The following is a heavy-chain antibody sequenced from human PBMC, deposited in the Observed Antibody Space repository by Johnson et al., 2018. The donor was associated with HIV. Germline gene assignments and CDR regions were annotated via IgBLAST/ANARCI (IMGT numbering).Heavy chain of an antibody. CDR1: GFTFDDYA. V-gene: IGHV3-9*03. CDR3: ARDGPRRDAYDI. Sequence: VQLVESGGGLVQPGRSLRLSCAASGFTFDDYAMHWVRQAPGKGLEWVSGISCNSGSIGYADSVKGRFTISRDNAKNSLHLQINGLRAEDMAVYYCARDGPRRDAYDIWGQGTVVTVSS. J-gene: IGHJ3*02. CDR2: ISCNSGSI.